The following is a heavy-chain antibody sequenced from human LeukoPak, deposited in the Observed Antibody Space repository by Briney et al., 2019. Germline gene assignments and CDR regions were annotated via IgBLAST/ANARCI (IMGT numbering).Heavy chain of an antibody. J-gene: IGHJ4*02. CDR3: ARDDSTGYLYLDS. D-gene: IGHD3-22*01. CDR1: GFLFSNYF. V-gene: IGHV3-7*04. CDR2: IRQDGSEK. Sequence: GGPLRLSCGASGFLFSNYFMSWVRQAPGKGLEWVANIRQDGSEKYYVDSVKGRFTISRDNAKNSLYLQMNSLRAEDTAVYYCARDDSTGYLYLDSWGQGILVTVSS.